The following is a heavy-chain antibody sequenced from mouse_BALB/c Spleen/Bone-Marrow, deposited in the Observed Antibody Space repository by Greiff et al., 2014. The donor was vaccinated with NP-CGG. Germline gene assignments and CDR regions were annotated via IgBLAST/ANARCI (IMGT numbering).Heavy chain of an antibody. D-gene: IGHD1-1*01. Sequence: EVKLMESGPGLVKPGASVKMSCKASGYTFTRYVIHWVRQKPGQGLDWIGYINPYNEGSKYNEKFKGEATLTSDKSSHTAYMELSSLTSDDSAVYYCARERDYGDYFDYWGQGTTLTVSS. J-gene: IGHJ2*01. CDR2: INPYNEGS. CDR1: GYTFTRYV. V-gene: IGHV1-14*01. CDR3: ARERDYGDYFDY.